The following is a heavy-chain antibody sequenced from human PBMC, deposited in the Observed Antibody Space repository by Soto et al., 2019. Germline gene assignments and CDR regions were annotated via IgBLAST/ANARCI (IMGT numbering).Heavy chain of an antibody. J-gene: IGHJ6*02. V-gene: IGHV3-23*01. CDR2: ISGSGGST. CDR3: AKGQGRYYDSSGYRTSISPPHYYYYYDMDA. D-gene: IGHD3-22*01. Sequence: LRLSCAASGFPFSSYAMSWVRQAPGKGLEWVSAISGSGGSTYYADSVKGRFTISRDNSKNTLYLQMNSLRAEDTAVYYCAKGQGRYYDSSGYRTSISPPHYYYYYDMDARGHATALTV. CDR1: GFPFSSYA.